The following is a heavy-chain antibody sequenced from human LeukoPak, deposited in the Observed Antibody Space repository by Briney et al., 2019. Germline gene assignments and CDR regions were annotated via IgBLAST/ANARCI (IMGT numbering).Heavy chain of an antibody. V-gene: IGHV4-59*01. J-gene: IGHJ5*02. Sequence: PSETLSLTCTVSGGSISSYYWSWIRQPPGKGLEWIGYIYYSGSTNYNPSLKSRVTISVDTSKNQFSLKLSSVTATDTAVYYCARVLLSNYDFWSGYSNWFDPWGQGTLVTVSS. CDR2: IYYSGST. D-gene: IGHD3-3*01. CDR3: ARVLLSNYDFWSGYSNWFDP. CDR1: GGSISSYY.